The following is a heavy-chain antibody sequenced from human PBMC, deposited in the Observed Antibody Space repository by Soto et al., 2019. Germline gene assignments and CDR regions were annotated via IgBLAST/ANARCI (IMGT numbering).Heavy chain of an antibody. CDR3: ARIVYDTRLNYMYFDF. CDR1: GVSLTSGNL. Sequence: PSDSLSLTCAVSGVSLTSGNLWTCVRKSPQRGLEYIGEIFHDGTANYYPSFERRVAMSVDTSRNQFSLKLTSVTAADTAVYFCARIVYDTRLNYMYFDFWGPGTLVTVSS. V-gene: IGHV4-4*02. CDR2: IFHDGTA. J-gene: IGHJ4*02. D-gene: IGHD3-10*01.